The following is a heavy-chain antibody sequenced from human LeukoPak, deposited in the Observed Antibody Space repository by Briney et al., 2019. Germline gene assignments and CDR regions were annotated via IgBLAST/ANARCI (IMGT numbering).Heavy chain of an antibody. D-gene: IGHD2-15*01. V-gene: IGHV3-7*01. J-gene: IGHJ4*02. Sequence: GESLTLSCSPSGSTFSNYWMTLVRQAPGKGLEWVANIKHDGSEDYYLDSVKGRFTISRDNAKSSMWLQMNSLRDEDMAVYYCARDQTPFYWGQGSLVTVSS. CDR1: GSTFSNYW. CDR2: IKHDGSED. CDR3: ARDQTPFY.